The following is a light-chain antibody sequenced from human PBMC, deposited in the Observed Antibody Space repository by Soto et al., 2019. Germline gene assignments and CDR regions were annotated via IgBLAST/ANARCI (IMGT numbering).Light chain of an antibody. Sequence: EIVLTQSPATLSLSPGERATLSCRASQSVSSYLAWYQQKPGQAPRLLIYDASNRATGIPARFSGSGSGTDFTLTISSLEPEDFAVYYCQQLGGTFGQGTKVDIK. CDR2: DAS. J-gene: IGKJ1*01. CDR3: QQLGGT. V-gene: IGKV3-11*01. CDR1: QSVSSY.